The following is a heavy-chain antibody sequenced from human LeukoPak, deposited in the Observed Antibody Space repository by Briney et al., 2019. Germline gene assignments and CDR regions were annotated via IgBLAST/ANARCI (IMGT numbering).Heavy chain of an antibody. CDR3: ARDAGRGCSSTSCTYYYYYMDV. Sequence: SVKVSCKASGGTFSSYAISWVRQAPGQGLEWMGGIIPICGTANYAQKFQGRVTITADESTSTAYMELSSLRSEDTAVYYRARDAGRGCSSTSCTYYYYYMDVWGKGTTVTVSS. CDR2: IIPICGTA. V-gene: IGHV1-69*13. J-gene: IGHJ6*03. CDR1: GGTFSSYA. D-gene: IGHD2-2*01.